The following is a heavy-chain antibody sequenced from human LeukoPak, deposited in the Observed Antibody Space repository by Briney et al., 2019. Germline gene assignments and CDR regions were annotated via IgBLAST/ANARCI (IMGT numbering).Heavy chain of an antibody. J-gene: IGHJ5*02. CDR2: IRYDGSNK. CDR3: AKPPVTVVAWFDP. D-gene: IGHD4-23*01. Sequence: GGSLRLSCAASGFTFSSYGMHWVRQAPGKGLEWVAFIRYDGSNKYYADSVKGRFTISRDNSKNTLYLQMNSLRAEDTAVYYCAKPPVTVVAWFDPWGQGTLVTVSS. V-gene: IGHV3-30*02. CDR1: GFTFSSYG.